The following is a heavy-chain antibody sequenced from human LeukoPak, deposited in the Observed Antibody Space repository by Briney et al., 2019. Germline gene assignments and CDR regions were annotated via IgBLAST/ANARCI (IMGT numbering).Heavy chain of an antibody. D-gene: IGHD3-16*01. J-gene: IGHJ6*02. V-gene: IGHV4-34*01. CDR3: ARDDGRGYYYYGMDV. Sequence: SETLSLTCAVYGGSFSGYYWSWIRQPPGKGLEWIGEMNHSGSTNYNPSLKSRVTMSVDTSKNQFSLKLSSVPAADTAVYYCARDDGRGYYYYGMDVWGQGTTVTVSS. CDR1: GGSFSGYY. CDR2: MNHSGST.